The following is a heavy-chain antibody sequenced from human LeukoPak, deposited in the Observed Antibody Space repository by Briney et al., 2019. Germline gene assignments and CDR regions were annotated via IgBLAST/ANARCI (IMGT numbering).Heavy chain of an antibody. J-gene: IGHJ4*02. Sequence: PGGSLRLSCAASGFTFSSYSMNWVRQAPGNGLEWASSISSSSSYIYHTDSVKGRFTISRDNAKNSLYLQMNSLRAEDTAVYYCARDRSDIVVVPAATGGDPIDYWGQGTLVTVSS. CDR2: ISSSSSYI. D-gene: IGHD2-2*01. V-gene: IGHV3-21*01. CDR3: ARDRSDIVVVPAATGGDPIDY. CDR1: GFTFSSYS.